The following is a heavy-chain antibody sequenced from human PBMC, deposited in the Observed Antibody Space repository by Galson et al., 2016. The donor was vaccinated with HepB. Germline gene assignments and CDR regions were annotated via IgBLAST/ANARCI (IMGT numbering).Heavy chain of an antibody. V-gene: IGHV3-7*01. CDR3: ARDGGNWNVFDY. CDR2: IKADGSDG. CDR1: GFTFRNYW. Sequence: SLRLSCAASGFTFRNYWMPWVRQAPGRGLEWVTNIKADGSDGHYVDSVRGRFTISRDNAKNSVYLQLNSLRADDTAVYYCARDGGNWNVFDYWGQGTLVTVSS. D-gene: IGHD1-1*01. J-gene: IGHJ4*02.